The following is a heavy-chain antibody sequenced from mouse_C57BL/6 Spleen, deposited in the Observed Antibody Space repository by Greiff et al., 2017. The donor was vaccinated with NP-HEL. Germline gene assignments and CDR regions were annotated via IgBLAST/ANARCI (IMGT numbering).Heavy chain of an antibody. V-gene: IGHV5-6*01. CDR2: ISSGGSYT. CDR1: GFTFSSYG. CDR3: ARLHFDY. J-gene: IGHJ2*01. Sequence: EVKLMESGGDLVKPGGSLKLSCAASGFTFSSYGMSWVRQTPDKRLEWVATISSGGSYTYYPDSVKGRFTISRDNAKNTLYLQMSSLKSEDTAMYYCARLHFDYWGQGTTLTVSS.